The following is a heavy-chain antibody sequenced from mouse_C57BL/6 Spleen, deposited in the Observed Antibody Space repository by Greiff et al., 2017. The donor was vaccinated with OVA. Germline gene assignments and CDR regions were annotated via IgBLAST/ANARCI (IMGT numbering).Heavy chain of an antibody. Sequence: VKVVESGAELVKPGASVKLSCKASGYTFTEYTIHWVKQRSGQGLEWIGWFYPGSGSIKYNEKFKDKATLTADKSSSTVYMELSRLTSEDSAVYFCARHEEGGLLGYFDYWGQGTTLTVSS. V-gene: IGHV1-62-2*01. J-gene: IGHJ2*01. CDR2: FYPGSGSI. CDR3: ARHEEGGLLGYFDY. D-gene: IGHD2-3*01. CDR1: GYTFTEYT.